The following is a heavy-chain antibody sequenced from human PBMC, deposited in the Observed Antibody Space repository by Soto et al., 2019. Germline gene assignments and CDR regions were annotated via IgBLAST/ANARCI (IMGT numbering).Heavy chain of an antibody. J-gene: IGHJ6*02. Sequence: ASVKFSCKASGYTFTSYAMHWVRQAPGQRLEWMGWINAGNGNTKYSQKFQGRVTITRDTSASTAYMELSSLRSEDTAVYYCARDGGPTGYYYYYGLDVWGQGTTVTVSS. CDR3: ARDGGPTGYYYYYGLDV. V-gene: IGHV1-3*01. CDR1: GYTFTSYA. D-gene: IGHD3-16*01. CDR2: INAGNGNT.